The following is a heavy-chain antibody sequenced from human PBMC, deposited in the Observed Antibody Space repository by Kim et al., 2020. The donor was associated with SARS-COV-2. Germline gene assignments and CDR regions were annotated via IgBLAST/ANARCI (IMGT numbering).Heavy chain of an antibody. D-gene: IGHD6-19*01. CDR1: GGSISGYY. J-gene: IGHJ6*02. CDR3: ARASGYSSDWADWGGMDV. CDR2: IYYSGIT. V-gene: IGHV4-59*13. Sequence: SETLSLTCTVSGGSISGYYWSWIRQPPGKGLEWIGYIYYSGITNYNPSLKSRVTISVDTSKNQFSLKVNSVTAADTAVYYCARASGYSSDWADWGGMDVWGQGTTVTVSS.